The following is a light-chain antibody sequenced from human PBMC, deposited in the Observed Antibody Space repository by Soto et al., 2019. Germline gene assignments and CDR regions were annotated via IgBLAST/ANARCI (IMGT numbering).Light chain of an antibody. V-gene: IGKV1-5*03. CDR1: QNINTW. J-gene: IGKJ4*01. CDR2: RGS. CDR3: QQYNGFSAT. Sequence: DIPMTQSPLTLSASVGDRVTITCRASQNINTWLAWYQQKPGRAPRLLIYRGSELESGVPSRFSGSGSGTAFTLTIASLQPDDFATYYCQQYNGFSATFGGGTKVDI.